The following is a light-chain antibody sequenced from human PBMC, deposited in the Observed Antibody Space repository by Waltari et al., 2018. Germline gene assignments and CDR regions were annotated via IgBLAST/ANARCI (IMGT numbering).Light chain of an antibody. V-gene: IGKV4-1*01. J-gene: IGKJ3*01. Sequence: DIVMTQSTDSLSVSLGERATINCKSSQSVFPSSKNKNSLAWYQKKPGPAPSLLIYWASTRESGVPDRFSGRGSGTDFTLTISSLQAEDVAVYYCQQYYFTPVTFGPGTKVDIK. CDR3: QQYYFTPVT. CDR2: WAS. CDR1: QSVFPSSKNKNS.